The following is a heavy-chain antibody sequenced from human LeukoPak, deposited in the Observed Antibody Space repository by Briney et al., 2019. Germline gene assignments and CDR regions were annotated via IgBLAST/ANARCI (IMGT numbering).Heavy chain of an antibody. CDR2: INHSGST. V-gene: IGHV4-34*01. Sequence: SETLSLTCAVYGGSFNDYYWSWIRQPPGKGLEWIGEINHSGSTNYNPSLKSRVIISVDTSKNQFSLKLSSVTAADTAVYYCACSVTTRFQGDYWGQGTLVTVSS. CDR1: GGSFNDYY. D-gene: IGHD4-17*01. J-gene: IGHJ4*02. CDR3: ACSVTTRFQGDY.